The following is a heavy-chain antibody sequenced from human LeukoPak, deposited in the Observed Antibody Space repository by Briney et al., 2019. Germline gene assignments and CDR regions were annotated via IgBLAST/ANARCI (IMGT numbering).Heavy chain of an antibody. J-gene: IGHJ4*02. CDR3: AREGGVVPAATPLDY. Sequence: ASVKVSCKASGYTFTSYGISWVRQAPGQGLEWMGWISAYNGNTNYAQKLQGRVTMTTDTSTSTAYMELRSLRSDDTAVYYCAREGGVVPAATPLDYWGQGTPVTVSS. CDR2: ISAYNGNT. D-gene: IGHD2-2*02. V-gene: IGHV1-18*01. CDR1: GYTFTSYG.